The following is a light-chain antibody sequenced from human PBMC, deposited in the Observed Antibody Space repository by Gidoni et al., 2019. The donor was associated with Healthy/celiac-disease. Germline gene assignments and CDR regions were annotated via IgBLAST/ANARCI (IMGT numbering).Light chain of an antibody. V-gene: IGKV2-28*01. J-gene: IGKJ2*01. CDR1: QSLLHSNGYNY. CDR2: LGS. Sequence: DSVMNQSPRSLPVTPGEPASISCRSSQSLLHSNGYNYLDWYLQKPGQSPQLLIYLGSNRASGVPDRFSGSGSGPDFTLKISRVEAEDVGVYYCMQALQTPRTFGQGTKLEIK. CDR3: MQALQTPRT.